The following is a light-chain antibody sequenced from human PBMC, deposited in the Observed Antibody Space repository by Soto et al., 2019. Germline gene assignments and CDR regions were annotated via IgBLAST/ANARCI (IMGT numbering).Light chain of an antibody. J-gene: IGKJ1*01. Sequence: DIQMTQSPSTLSASVGDRVTITCRASQSISEWLAWYQQRPGKAPKLQIYKASILETGVPSRFSGSGSGTEFSLTVSGLQPDDFAHYYWQHYNAYSATFGQGTRVEVK. CDR1: QSISEW. CDR3: QHYNAYSAT. CDR2: KAS. V-gene: IGKV1-5*03.